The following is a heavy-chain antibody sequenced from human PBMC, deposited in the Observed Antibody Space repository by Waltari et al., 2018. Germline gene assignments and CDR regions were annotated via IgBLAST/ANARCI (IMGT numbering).Heavy chain of an antibody. V-gene: IGHV1-2*02. CDR2: INPNSGGT. D-gene: IGHD3-16*02. CDR1: GYTFTGYY. J-gene: IGHJ4*02. Sequence: QVQLVQSGAEVKKPGASVKVSCKASGYTFTGYYMHWVRQAPGQGLEWMGRINPNSGGTNYAQKFQGRVTMTRDTSISTAYMELSRLRSDDTAVYYCARDQGRLHLGELSFRPGYWGQGTLVTVSS. CDR3: ARDQGRLHLGELSFRPGY.